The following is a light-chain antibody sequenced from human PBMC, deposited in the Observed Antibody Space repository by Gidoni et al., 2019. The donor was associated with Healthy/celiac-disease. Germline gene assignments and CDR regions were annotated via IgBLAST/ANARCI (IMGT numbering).Light chain of an antibody. CDR1: NIGSKS. J-gene: IGLJ2*01. Sequence: SYVLTQPPSVSVAPGQTARITCGGNNIGSKSVHWYQQKPGQAPALVVYDDSDRPSGIPRRFSGSNSGNTATLTISRVEAGDEADYYCQVWDSSSDVVFGGGTKLTVL. CDR2: DDS. CDR3: QVWDSSSDVV. V-gene: IGLV3-21*02.